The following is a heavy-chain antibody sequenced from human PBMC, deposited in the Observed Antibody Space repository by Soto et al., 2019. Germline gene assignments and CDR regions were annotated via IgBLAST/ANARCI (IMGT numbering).Heavy chain of an antibody. J-gene: IGHJ4*02. CDR3: ARAGRWLQSYFDY. V-gene: IGHV4-34*01. CDR1: GGSFSGYY. CDR2: INHSGST. Sequence: SETLSLTCAVYGGSFSGYYWSWIRQPPGKGLEWIGEINHSGSTNYNPSLKSRVTISVDTSKNQFSLKLSSVTAADTAVYYCARAGRWLQSYFDYWGQGTLVTVSS. D-gene: IGHD5-12*01.